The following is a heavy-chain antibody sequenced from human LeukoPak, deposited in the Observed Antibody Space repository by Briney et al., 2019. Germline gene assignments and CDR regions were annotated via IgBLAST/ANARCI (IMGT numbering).Heavy chain of an antibody. CDR1: GYTFTGYY. CDR3: ARDHEAYYYDSSGYWVRSSFDY. D-gene: IGHD3-22*01. J-gene: IGHJ4*02. Sequence: ASVKVSFKASGYTFTGYYMHWVRQAPGQGLEWMGWINPNSGGTNYAQKFQGRVTMTRDTSISTAYMELSRLRSDDTAVYYCARDHEAYYYDSSGYWVRSSFDYWGQGTLVTVSS. V-gene: IGHV1-2*02. CDR2: INPNSGGT.